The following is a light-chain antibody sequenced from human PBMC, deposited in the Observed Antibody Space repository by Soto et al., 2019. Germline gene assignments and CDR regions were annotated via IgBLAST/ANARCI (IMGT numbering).Light chain of an antibody. J-gene: IGLJ2*01. V-gene: IGLV1-36*01. CDR2: YDD. Sequence: QAVVTQPHSVSEAPRQRVTISCSGSSSNIGNNAVNWYQQLPGKAPKLLIYYDDLLPSGVSDRFSGSKSGTSASLAISGLQSEDAADYYCAAWDDSLNGPVFGGGTKLTVL. CDR3: AAWDDSLNGPV. CDR1: SSNIGNNA.